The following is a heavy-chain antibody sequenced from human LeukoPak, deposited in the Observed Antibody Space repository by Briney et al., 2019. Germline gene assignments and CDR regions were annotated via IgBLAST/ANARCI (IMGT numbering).Heavy chain of an antibody. Sequence: PSETLSLTCTVSGVSVRSSDSYWVWVRQPPGKGLEWVGSIYYNGNTPFNPSLKSRLSISVDTSKNQFSLRMTSVTAADTAVYYCARRGLVVVPLWGQGILVTVSP. J-gene: IGHJ4*02. CDR2: IYYNGNT. D-gene: IGHD2-21*01. CDR1: GVSVRSSDSY. CDR3: ARRGLVVVPL. V-gene: IGHV4-39*01.